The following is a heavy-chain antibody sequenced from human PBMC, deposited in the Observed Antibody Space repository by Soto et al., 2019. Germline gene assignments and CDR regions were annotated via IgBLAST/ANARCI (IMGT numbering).Heavy chain of an antibody. D-gene: IGHD2-2*01. CDR2: ISAYNGNT. J-gene: IGHJ4*02. CDR3: ARDGPPMDY. CDR1: GYTFTSYG. V-gene: IGHV1-18*01. Sequence: QVQLVQSGAEVKKPGASVKVSCKASGYTFTSYGISWVRQAPGQGLEWMGWISAYNGNTKYAQTPQGRVTMTTDTPTSPAYMELRSLRSDATAVYYCARDGPPMDYWGQGTLVTVAS.